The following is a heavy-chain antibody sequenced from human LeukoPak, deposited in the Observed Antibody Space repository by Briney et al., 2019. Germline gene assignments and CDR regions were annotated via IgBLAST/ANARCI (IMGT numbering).Heavy chain of an antibody. CDR1: GYTFTGYY. J-gene: IGHJ6*03. Sequence: GASVKVSCKASGYTFTGYYIHWVRQAPGQGLEWMGRINPNSGDTNYAQKFQGRVTMTRDTSISTAYMELSSLRSDDTAVYYCARGPPPHSSSYWGSYSYYYIDVWGKGTTVTVSS. CDR2: INPNSGDT. V-gene: IGHV1-2*06. CDR3: ARGPPPHSSSYWGSYSYYYIDV. D-gene: IGHD3-22*01.